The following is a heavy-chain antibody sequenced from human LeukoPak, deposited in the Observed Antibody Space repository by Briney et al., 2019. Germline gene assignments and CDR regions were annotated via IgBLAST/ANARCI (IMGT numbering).Heavy chain of an antibody. CDR2: IYHSGST. J-gene: IGHJ4*02. CDR3: ARAIPYYFDY. CDR1: GGSISSYY. V-gene: IGHV4-59*12. Sequence: PSETLSLTCTVSGGSISSYYWSWIRQPPGKGLEWIGYIYHSGSTYYNPSLKSRVTISVDRSKNQFSLKLSSVTAADTAVYYCARAIPYYFDYWGQGTLVTVSS.